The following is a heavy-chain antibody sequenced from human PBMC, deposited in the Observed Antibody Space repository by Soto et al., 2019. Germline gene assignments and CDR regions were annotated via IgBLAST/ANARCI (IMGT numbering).Heavy chain of an antibody. CDR2: IWYDGSNK. Sequence: QVQLVESGGGVVQPGRSLRLSCAASGFTFSSYGMHWVRQAPGKGLEWVAVIWYDGSNKYYADSVKGRFTISRDNSKNTLYLQMNSLRAEDTAVYYCARDGAVRGLFDYWGQGTLVTVSS. D-gene: IGHD3-10*01. J-gene: IGHJ4*02. V-gene: IGHV3-33*01. CDR3: ARDGAVRGLFDY. CDR1: GFTFSSYG.